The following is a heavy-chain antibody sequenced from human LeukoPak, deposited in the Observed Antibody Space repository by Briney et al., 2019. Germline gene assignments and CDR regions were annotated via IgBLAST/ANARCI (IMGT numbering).Heavy chain of an antibody. CDR2: ITSSGTTR. Sequence: GGPLRLSCTVSGFTLSDHYMSWFRQSPGRGLEWISWITSSGTTRDYADSVEGRFTISRDNTKNSVYLQMSSLRADDTAVYYCARDPDYGDPYWGQGTLVTVSS. CDR1: GFTLSDHY. J-gene: IGHJ4*02. CDR3: ARDPDYGDPY. D-gene: IGHD4-17*01. V-gene: IGHV3-11*01.